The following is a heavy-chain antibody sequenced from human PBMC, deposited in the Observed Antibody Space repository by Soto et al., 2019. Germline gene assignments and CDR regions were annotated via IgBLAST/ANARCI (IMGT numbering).Heavy chain of an antibody. CDR3: ARTSAAGKYYYGMDV. V-gene: IGHV5-51*01. CDR1: GYSFTSYW. CDR2: IYPGDSDT. D-gene: IGHD6-13*01. J-gene: IGHJ6*02. Sequence: GESLKISCKGSGYSFTSYWIGWVRQMPGKSLEWMGIIYPGDSDTRYSPSFQGQVTISADKSISTAYLQWSSLKASDTAMYYCARTSAAGKYYYGMDVWGQGTTVTVSS.